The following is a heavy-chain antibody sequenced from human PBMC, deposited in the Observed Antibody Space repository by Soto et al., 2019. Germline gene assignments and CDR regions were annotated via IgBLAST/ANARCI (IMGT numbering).Heavy chain of an antibody. V-gene: IGHV3-23*01. D-gene: IGHD3-10*01. CDR2: ISGSGGST. Sequence: SLRLSCTSSLFTFSSYAMSLVRKNPLKLLEWVSAISGSGGSTYYADSVKGRFTISRDNSKNTLYLQMNSLRAEDTAVYYCAKDYYGSGSYYKKIASDYWGQGTLVTVSS. J-gene: IGHJ4*02. CDR3: AKDYYGSGSYYKKIASDY. CDR1: LFTFSSYA.